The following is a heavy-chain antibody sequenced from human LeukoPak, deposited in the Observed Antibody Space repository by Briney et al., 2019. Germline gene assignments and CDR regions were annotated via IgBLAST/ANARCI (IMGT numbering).Heavy chain of an antibody. CDR3: TTEAPMITFGGVIVIPHYYFDY. Sequence: GGSLRLSCAASGFTFSNAWMSWVRQAPGKGLEWVGRIKSKTDGGTTDYAARVKGRFTISRDDSKNTLYLQMNSLKPEDTAVYYCTTEAPMITFGGVIVIPHYYFDYWGQGTLVTVSS. CDR1: GFTFSNAW. V-gene: IGHV3-15*01. D-gene: IGHD3-16*02. J-gene: IGHJ4*02. CDR2: IKSKTDGGTT.